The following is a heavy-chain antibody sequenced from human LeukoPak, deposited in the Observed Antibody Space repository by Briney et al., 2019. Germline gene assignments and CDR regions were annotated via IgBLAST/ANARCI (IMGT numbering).Heavy chain of an antibody. CDR2: ISGSGGST. CDR3: AKVEPSDYYYDSSGWHYDY. D-gene: IGHD3-22*01. Sequence: GGTLRLSCAASGFTFSSYGMSWVRQAPGKGLEWVSAISGSGGSTYYADSVKGRFTISRDNSKNTLYLQMNSLRAEDTAVYYCAKVEPSDYYYDSSGWHYDYWGQGTLVTVSS. J-gene: IGHJ4*02. V-gene: IGHV3-23*01. CDR1: GFTFSSYG.